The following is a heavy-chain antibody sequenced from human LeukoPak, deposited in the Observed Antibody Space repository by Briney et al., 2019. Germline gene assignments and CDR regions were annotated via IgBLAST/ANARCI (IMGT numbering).Heavy chain of an antibody. CDR3: AREKYNWNDDLNYFDY. Sequence: GGSLRLSCAASGFTFSSYWMSWVRQAPGKGLEWVANIKQDGSEKYYVDSVKGRFTISRDNAKNSLYLQMNSLRAKDTAVYYCAREKYNWNDDLNYFDYWGQGTLVTVSS. J-gene: IGHJ4*02. CDR1: GFTFSSYW. D-gene: IGHD1-1*01. V-gene: IGHV3-7*01. CDR2: IKQDGSEK.